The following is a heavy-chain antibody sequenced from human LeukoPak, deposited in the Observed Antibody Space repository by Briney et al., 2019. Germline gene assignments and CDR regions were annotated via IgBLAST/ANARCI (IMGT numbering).Heavy chain of an antibody. J-gene: IGHJ4*02. CDR2: IIPIFGTA. V-gene: IGHV1-69*13. Sequence: SVKVSCKASGGTFSSYAISWVRQAPGQGLEWMGGIIPIFGTANYAQKFQGRVTIPAVESMSTAYMELSSLRSEDTAVYYCARGWLAETTVVTPYNYWGQGTLVTVSS. CDR1: GGTFSSYA. CDR3: ARGWLAETTVVTPYNY. D-gene: IGHD4-23*01.